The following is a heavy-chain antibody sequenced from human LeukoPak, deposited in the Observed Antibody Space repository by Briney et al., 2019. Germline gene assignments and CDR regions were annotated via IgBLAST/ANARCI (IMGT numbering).Heavy chain of an antibody. CDR1: GYTFSAFY. J-gene: IGHJ3*02. D-gene: IGHD1-26*01. CDR3: ARVKWELRRAFDI. V-gene: IGHV7-4-1*02. Sequence: ASVKVSCKTSGYTFSAFYMHWVRQAPGQGPEWMGWINTNTGNPTYAQGFTGRFVFSLDTSVSTAYLQISSLKAEDTAVYYCARVKWELRRAFDIWGQGTMVTVSS. CDR2: INTNTGNP.